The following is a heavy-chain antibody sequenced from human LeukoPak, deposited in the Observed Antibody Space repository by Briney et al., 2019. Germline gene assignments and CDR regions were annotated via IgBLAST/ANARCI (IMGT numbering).Heavy chain of an antibody. D-gene: IGHD2-21*02. Sequence: GASVKVSCKASGGTFSSYAISWVRQAPGQGLEWMGGIIPIFGTANYAQKFQGRVTITADESTSTAYMELSSLRSEDTAVYYCASPVVTAILGPTYGMDVWGQGTTVTVSS. CDR2: IIPIFGTA. CDR1: GGTFSSYA. J-gene: IGHJ6*02. V-gene: IGHV1-69*13. CDR3: ASPVVTAILGPTYGMDV.